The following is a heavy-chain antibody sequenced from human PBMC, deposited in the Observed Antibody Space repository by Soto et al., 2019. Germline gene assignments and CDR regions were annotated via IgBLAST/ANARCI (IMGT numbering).Heavy chain of an antibody. V-gene: IGHV1-8*01. CDR3: AIEVRRSNQFDH. J-gene: IGHJ4*02. Sequence: ASVKVSCKASGYTFTSYDINWVRQATGQGLEWMGWMNPNSGNTGYAQKFQGRVTMTRNTSISTAHMELSSLRSEDTAVYYCAIEVRRSNQFDHWGQGTMVTVSS. CDR1: GYTFTSYD. CDR2: MNPNSGNT. D-gene: IGHD3-10*01.